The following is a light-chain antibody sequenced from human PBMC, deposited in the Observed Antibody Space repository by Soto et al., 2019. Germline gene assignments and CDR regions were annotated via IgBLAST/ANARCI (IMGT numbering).Light chain of an antibody. V-gene: IGKV1-5*03. CDR3: QQYNVYPCA. CDR1: QSVGRL. J-gene: IGKJ2*02. Sequence: DIQMTQSPSILSASVGDRVTFTCRASQSVGRLVAWYQQRPGKAPNLLIYKASTLESGVPSRFSGSGSGTEFALSVSGLQPEDFATYYCQQYNVYPCAFGQGTELEI. CDR2: KAS.